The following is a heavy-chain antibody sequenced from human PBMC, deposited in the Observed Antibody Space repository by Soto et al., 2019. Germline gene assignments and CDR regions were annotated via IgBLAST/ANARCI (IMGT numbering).Heavy chain of an antibody. V-gene: IGHV4-30-4*08. D-gene: IGHD3-10*01. CDR1: GGSISSGGYY. CDR2: IYYSGSS. Sequence: SETLSLTCTVSGGSISSGGYYWSWIRQSPEKGLEWIGYIYYSGSSNYNPSLKSRVSISVDTSKNQFSLKLRSVTAADTAVYYCARATYYSDTGGSPPLDYWGQGTLVTVSS. J-gene: IGHJ4*02. CDR3: ARATYYSDTGGSPPLDY.